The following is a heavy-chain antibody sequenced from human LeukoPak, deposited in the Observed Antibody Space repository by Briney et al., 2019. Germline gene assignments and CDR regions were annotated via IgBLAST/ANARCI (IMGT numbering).Heavy chain of an antibody. CDR3: ATRYCSGGSCPNYYYYYINV. J-gene: IGHJ6*03. CDR1: GYTLTELS. Sequence: ASVKVSCKVSGYTLTELSMHWVRQAPGKGLERMGGFDPEVGKTIYAQKFQGRFTMTEDTSTDTAYMELSSLRSEDTAVYYCATRYCSGGSCPNYYYYYINVWGKGTTVTISS. V-gene: IGHV1-24*01. D-gene: IGHD2-15*01. CDR2: FDPEVGKT.